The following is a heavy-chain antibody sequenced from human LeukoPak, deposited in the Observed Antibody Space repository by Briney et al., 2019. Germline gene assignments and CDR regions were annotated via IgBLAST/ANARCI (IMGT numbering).Heavy chain of an antibody. Sequence: NASETLSLTCTVSGYSISSGYFWGWMRQPPGKGLEWIGSIYQSETAHYNPSLKSRVTISVDTSKNQFSLKLSSVTAADTAVYYCASYDFWSGYPPDYWGQGTLVTVSS. CDR2: IYQSETA. D-gene: IGHD3-3*01. CDR3: ASYDFWSGYPPDY. J-gene: IGHJ4*02. CDR1: GYSISSGYF. V-gene: IGHV4-38-2*02.